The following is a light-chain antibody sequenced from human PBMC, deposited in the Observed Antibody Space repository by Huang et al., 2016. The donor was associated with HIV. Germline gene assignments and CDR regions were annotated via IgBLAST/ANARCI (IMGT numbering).Light chain of an antibody. Sequence: EIVLTQSSGTLSFSPGERATLSCRASQSVSRRYLAWYQQKPGQAPRLLIYGASSRATDIPDRFSGRGSGTDFTLTISRLEPEDFAVYYCQQYGTSPLTFGPGTKVDIK. V-gene: IGKV3-20*01. CDR1: QSVSRRY. CDR3: QQYGTSPLT. CDR2: GAS. J-gene: IGKJ3*01.